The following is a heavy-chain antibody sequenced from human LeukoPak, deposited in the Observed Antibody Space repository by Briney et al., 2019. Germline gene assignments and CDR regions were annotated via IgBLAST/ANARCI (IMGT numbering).Heavy chain of an antibody. CDR1: GYTFTSYG. D-gene: IGHD6-19*01. CDR2: ISAYNGNT. CDR3: ARDLYSSGWYPPLYYFDY. Sequence: ASVKVSCKASGYTFTSYGISWVRQAPGQGLEWMGWISAYNGNTNYAQKLQGRVTMTTDTSTSTAYMELRSLRSDDTAAYYCARDLYSSGWYPPLYYFDYWGQGTLVTVSS. J-gene: IGHJ4*02. V-gene: IGHV1-18*01.